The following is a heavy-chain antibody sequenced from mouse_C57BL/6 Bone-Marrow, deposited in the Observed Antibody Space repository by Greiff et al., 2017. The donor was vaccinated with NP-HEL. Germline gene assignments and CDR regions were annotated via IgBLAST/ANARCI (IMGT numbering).Heavy chain of an antibody. CDR3: ARGGGPFAY. J-gene: IGHJ3*01. Sequence: EVQVEESGPGLVKPSPSLSLTCSVTGYSFTSGYYWNWIRQFPGNKLEWMGYIRYDGSNNYNPSLKNRTSITRDTSTNQFFLKLDSVTTEDTATYNCARGGGPFAYWGQGTLVTVSA. CDR2: IRYDGSN. CDR1: GYSFTSGYY. V-gene: IGHV3-6*01.